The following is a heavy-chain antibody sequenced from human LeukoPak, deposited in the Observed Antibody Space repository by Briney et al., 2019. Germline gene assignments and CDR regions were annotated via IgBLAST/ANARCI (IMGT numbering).Heavy chain of an antibody. CDR2: LYYSGST. V-gene: IGHV4-59*01. CDR1: GGSISSYY. J-gene: IGHJ6*03. D-gene: IGHD6-6*01. Sequence: SETLSLTCTVSGGSISSYYWTWIRQPPGKGLEWIGSLYYSGSTNYNPSLKSRVTISVDTSKNQFSLKLSSVTAADTAIYYCARDFSSSSTVYYYYYMDVWGKGTTVTVSS. CDR3: ARDFSSSSTVYYYYYMDV.